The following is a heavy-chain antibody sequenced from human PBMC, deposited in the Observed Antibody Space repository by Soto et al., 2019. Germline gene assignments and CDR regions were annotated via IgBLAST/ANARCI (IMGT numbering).Heavy chain of an antibody. D-gene: IGHD2-2*01. CDR1: GFTFTSYW. CDR3: AKGSTAAIGRNWFGP. CDR2: ISSDGSVT. Sequence: PGGSMRLSCAASGFTFTSYWMHWVRQAPGKGLAWVSRISSDGSVTYYTDSLKGRFTISRDNSKNTLYLQMDGLRAEDTAVYFCAKGSTAAIGRNWFGPWGQGTLVTVSS. V-gene: IGHV3-74*01. J-gene: IGHJ5*02.